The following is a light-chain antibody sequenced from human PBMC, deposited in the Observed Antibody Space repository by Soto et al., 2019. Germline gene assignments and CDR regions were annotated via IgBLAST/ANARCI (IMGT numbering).Light chain of an antibody. CDR3: LLSYSGAHVV. CDR2: DTG. V-gene: IGLV7-46*01. CDR1: TGAVTSGHY. J-gene: IGLJ2*01. Sequence: QAVVTQEPSLTVSPGGTVTLTCGSSTGAVTSGHYPYWFQQKPGQAPWTLIYDTGNKHSWTPARFSGSLLGGKAALTLSGAQPEDEAEYYCLLSYSGAHVVFGGGTKVTVL.